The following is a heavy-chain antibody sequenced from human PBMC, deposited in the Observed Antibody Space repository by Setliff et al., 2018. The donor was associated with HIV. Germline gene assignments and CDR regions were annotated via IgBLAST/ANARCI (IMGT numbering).Heavy chain of an antibody. Sequence: TLSLTCTVSGGSIWSGSYYWTWIRQPAGKGLEWIGHITASGGATYNPSVKSRVSISLGSPSSEFSLRLTSVSAADTAVYYCARAVVFASGNFWFDPWGPGALVTVS. V-gene: IGHV4-61*09. CDR3: ARAVVFASGNFWFDP. J-gene: IGHJ5*02. CDR2: ITASGGA. D-gene: IGHD3-3*01. CDR1: GGSIWSGSYY.